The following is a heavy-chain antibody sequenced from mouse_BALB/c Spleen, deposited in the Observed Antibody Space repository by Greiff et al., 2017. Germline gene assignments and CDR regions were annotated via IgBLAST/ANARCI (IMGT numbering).Heavy chain of an antibody. CDR1: GFTFSSYG. J-gene: IGHJ3*01. V-gene: IGHV5-6*02. CDR2: ISSGGSYT. D-gene: IGHD2-10*02. CDR3: ARRGGMVPFAY. Sequence: EVKVVESGGDLVKPGGSLKLSCAASGFTFSSYGMSWVRQTPDKRLEWVATISSGGSYTYYPASVKGRFTISRDNAKNTLYLQMSSLKSEDTAMYYCARRGGMVPFAYWGQGTLVTVSA.